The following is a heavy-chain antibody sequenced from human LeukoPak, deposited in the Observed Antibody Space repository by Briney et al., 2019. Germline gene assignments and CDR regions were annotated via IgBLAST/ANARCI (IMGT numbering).Heavy chain of an antibody. V-gene: IGHV3-23*01. Sequence: GGSLRLSCAASGFTFSSYAMSWVRQAPGKGLEWVSAISGSGGATYYADSVKGRFTSSRDNSKNTLYLQLNSRRDEDTAVFYCAKEGGRYYDSSGNYWGQGALVTVSS. CDR3: AKEGGRYYDSSGNY. J-gene: IGHJ4*02. D-gene: IGHD3-22*01. CDR1: GFTFSSYA. CDR2: ISGSGGAT.